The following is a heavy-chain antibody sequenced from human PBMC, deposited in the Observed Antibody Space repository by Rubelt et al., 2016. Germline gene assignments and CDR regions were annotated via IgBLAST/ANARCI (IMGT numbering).Heavy chain of an antibody. V-gene: IGHV4-59*01. CDR3: ARGDYGFGVGYYGRWFDP. CDR1: GGSISSYY. Sequence: QLQLQESGPGLLKSSETLSLTCTVSGGSISSYYWSWIRQPPGKGLEWIGYVYYSRSTNYNPSLKDGFTISVARFKNRLFLKCGLVTAAGTAGYYGARGDYGFGVGYYGRWFDPLGQGTLVTVSS. J-gene: IGHJ5*02. CDR2: VYYSRST. D-gene: IGHD3-3*01.